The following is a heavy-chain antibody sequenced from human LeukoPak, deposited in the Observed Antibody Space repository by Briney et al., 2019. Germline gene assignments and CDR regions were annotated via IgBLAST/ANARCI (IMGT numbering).Heavy chain of an antibody. J-gene: IGHJ4*02. V-gene: IGHV1-69*04. Sequence: SVKVSCKASGGTFSSYAISWVRQAPGQGLEWMGRIIPILGIANYAQKFQGRVTITADKSTSTAYMELSSLRSEDTAVYYCARGLGDYYDTSDFYYAVPAHWGQGTLVTVSS. CDR1: GGTFSSYA. D-gene: IGHD3-22*01. CDR2: IIPILGIA. CDR3: ARGLGDYYDTSDFYYAVPAH.